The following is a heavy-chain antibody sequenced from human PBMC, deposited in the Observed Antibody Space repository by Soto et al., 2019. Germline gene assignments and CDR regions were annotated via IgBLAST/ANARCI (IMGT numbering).Heavy chain of an antibody. V-gene: IGHV3-15*01. CDR2: IKSRADGGTT. Sequence: EVQLVESGGGLVKPGGSLRLSCAASGFTFTKAWVTWVRQTPGKGLEWVGRIKSRADGGTTDYAASVKDRFIISRDDSNDTLYLHTNRLKTDDTAVYYCTTASQWLPPYSWGQGALVTVSS. CDR1: GFTFTKAW. CDR3: TTASQWLPPYS. J-gene: IGHJ4*02. D-gene: IGHD6-19*01.